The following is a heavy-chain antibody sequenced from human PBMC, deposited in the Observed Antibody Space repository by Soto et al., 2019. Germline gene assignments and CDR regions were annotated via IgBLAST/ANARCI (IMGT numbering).Heavy chain of an antibody. CDR2: ICYSGST. J-gene: IGHJ4*02. CDR3: ARYDSSGYYFDY. CDR1: GGSISSGGYY. D-gene: IGHD3-22*01. V-gene: IGHV4-30-4*08. Sequence: SETLSLTCTVSGGSISSGGYYWSWIRQHPGKGLEWIGYICYSGSTYYNPSLKSRVTISVDTSKNQFSLKLSSVTAADTAVYYCARYDSSGYYFDYWGQGTLVTVSS.